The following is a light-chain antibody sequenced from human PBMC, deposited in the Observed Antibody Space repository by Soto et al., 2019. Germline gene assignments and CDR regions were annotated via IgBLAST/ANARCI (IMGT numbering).Light chain of an antibody. Sequence: QSALTQPPSASGSPGQTVTISCTGNSNDVGHSSFNSWYQQHPGKGPKLIIYEVSKRPSGVPDRFSGSKSGNTASLSVSGLQDEDEADYFCNAQADNGKHVFGTGTKVTVL. CDR2: EVS. J-gene: IGLJ1*01. CDR3: NAQADNGKHV. V-gene: IGLV2-8*01. CDR1: SNDVGHSSF.